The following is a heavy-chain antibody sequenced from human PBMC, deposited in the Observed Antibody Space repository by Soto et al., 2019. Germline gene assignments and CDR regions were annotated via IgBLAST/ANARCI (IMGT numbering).Heavy chain of an antibody. D-gene: IGHD6-6*01. V-gene: IGHV3-33*01. CDR2: IWYDGSNK. CDR1: GFTFSSYG. Sequence: QVPLVESGGGVVQPGRSLRLSCAASGFTFSSYGMHWVRQAPGKGLEWVAVIWYDGSNKYYSDSVKGRFTISRDNSKNTLYLQMNSRRAEDTAVYYCARSVGIAARRYYYYGMDVWGQGTTVSVSS. CDR3: ARSVGIAARRYYYYGMDV. J-gene: IGHJ6*02.